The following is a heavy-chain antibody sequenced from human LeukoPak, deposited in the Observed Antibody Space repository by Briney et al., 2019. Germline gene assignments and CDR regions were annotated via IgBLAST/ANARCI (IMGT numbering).Heavy chain of an antibody. D-gene: IGHD3-22*01. V-gene: IGHV1-18*01. Sequence: AAVKVPCKASGYSFTSYGYSLLRLAPAPGLERMGWVSTYNGNRNYAQKLQGKVTMTTDTSTSTASMDLRSMRSGDTAVYSCARGGAYYYDSGRYNQFDYWGQGTLVTVSS. J-gene: IGHJ4*02. CDR2: VSTYNGNR. CDR3: ARGGAYYYDSGRYNQFDY. CDR1: GYSFTSYG.